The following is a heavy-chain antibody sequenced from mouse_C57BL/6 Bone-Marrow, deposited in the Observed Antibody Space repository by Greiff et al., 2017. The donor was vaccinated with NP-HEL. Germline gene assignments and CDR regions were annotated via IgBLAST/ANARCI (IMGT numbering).Heavy chain of an antibody. CDR2: IRNKANNHAT. CDR3: TRLITTVVEDYAMDY. Sequence: EVHLVESGGGLVQPGGSMKLSCAASGFTFSDAWMDWVRQSPEKGLEWVAEIRNKANNHATYYAESVKGRFTISRDDSKSSVYLQMNSLRAEDTGIYYCTRLITTVVEDYAMDYWGQGTSVTVSS. CDR1: GFTFSDAW. V-gene: IGHV6-6*01. D-gene: IGHD1-1*01. J-gene: IGHJ4*01.